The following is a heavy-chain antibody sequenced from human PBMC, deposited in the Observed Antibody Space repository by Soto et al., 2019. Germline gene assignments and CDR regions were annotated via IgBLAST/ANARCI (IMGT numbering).Heavy chain of an antibody. Sequence: EVQLVESGGGLVQPGGSLRLSCAASGFTFSSYWMSWVRQAPGKGLEWVANIKQDGSEKYYVDSVKGRFTISRDNAKNSLYLQMNSLRAEDTAVYYCARDAPGSWSDFWSGYYGGTYYYYGMDVW. CDR2: IKQDGSEK. J-gene: IGHJ6*01. D-gene: IGHD3-3*01. CDR3: ARDAPGSWSDFWSGYYGGTYYYYGMDV. CDR1: GFTFSSYW. V-gene: IGHV3-7*01.